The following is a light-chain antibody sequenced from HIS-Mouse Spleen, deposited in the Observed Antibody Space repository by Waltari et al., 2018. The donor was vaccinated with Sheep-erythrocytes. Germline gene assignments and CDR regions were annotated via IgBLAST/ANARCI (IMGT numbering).Light chain of an antibody. CDR2: DVS. CDR1: SSDVGGYNY. V-gene: IGLV2-11*01. CDR3: CSYAGSYNHV. J-gene: IGLJ1*01. Sequence: QSALTQPRSVSGSPGQSVTISCTGTSSDVGGYNYVSWYQHHPGKAPKLMFYDVSKRPSAVPDRFSGSKSGNTASLTISGLQAEDEADYYCCSYAGSYNHVFATRTKVTVL.